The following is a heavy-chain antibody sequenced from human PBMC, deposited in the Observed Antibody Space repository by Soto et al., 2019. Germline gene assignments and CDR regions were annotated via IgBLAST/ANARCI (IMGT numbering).Heavy chain of an antibody. Sequence: QVQLVESGGGVVQPGRSLRLSCVASGFTFSTYSMHWVRQAPGKGLEWVTLTWHDGSNKYYADSVKGRFTISRDNSKNTLYLQMNSLRAEDTAVYYCARDLGYSNGHSFDYWGQGTLVTVSS. CDR3: ARDLGYSNGHSFDY. D-gene: IGHD4-4*01. J-gene: IGHJ4*02. CDR2: TWHDGSNK. V-gene: IGHV3-33*01. CDR1: GFTFSTYS.